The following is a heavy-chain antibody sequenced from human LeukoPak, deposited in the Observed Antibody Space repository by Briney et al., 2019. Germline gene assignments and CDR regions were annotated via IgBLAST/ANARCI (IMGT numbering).Heavy chain of an antibody. D-gene: IGHD3-10*02. CDR2: ISGSGGST. Sequence: GGSLRLSCAASGFTFDDYAMHWVRQAPGKGLERVSAISGSGGSTYYADSVKGRFTISRDNSKNTLYLQMNSLRAEDTAVYYCAELGITMIGGVWGKGTTVTISS. CDR1: GFTFDDYA. J-gene: IGHJ6*04. V-gene: IGHV3-23*01. CDR3: AELGITMIGGV.